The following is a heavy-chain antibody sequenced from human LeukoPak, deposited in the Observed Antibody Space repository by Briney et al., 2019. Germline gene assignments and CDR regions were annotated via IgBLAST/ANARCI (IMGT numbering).Heavy chain of an antibody. V-gene: IGHV3-7*01. Sequence: PGGPLRLSCAASGFTYNTYRMGWVREAPGKGLEEVANIKQYGSEKYYVDSVTGRFTISRDNAKNSLYLHMNSLRAEDTAVYYCARELPTGIDYFDYWGQGMLVTVSS. CDR1: GFTYNTYR. CDR2: IKQYGSEK. J-gene: IGHJ4*02. D-gene: IGHD3-10*01. CDR3: ARELPTGIDYFDY.